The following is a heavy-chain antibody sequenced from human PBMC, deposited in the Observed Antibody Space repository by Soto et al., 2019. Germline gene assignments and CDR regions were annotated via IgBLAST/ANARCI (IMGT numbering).Heavy chain of an antibody. CDR1: GGSISSGGYY. CDR3: ATERVGYYYDSSGGFY. D-gene: IGHD3-22*01. Sequence: QVQLQESGPGLVKPSQTLSLTCTVSGGSISSGGYYWSWIRQHPGKGLEWIGYIYYSGSTYYNPSLKSRFTIAVDTSKNQFSLKLSSVTAADTAVYYCATERVGYYYDSSGGFYWGQGTLVTVSS. V-gene: IGHV4-31*03. CDR2: IYYSGST. J-gene: IGHJ4*02.